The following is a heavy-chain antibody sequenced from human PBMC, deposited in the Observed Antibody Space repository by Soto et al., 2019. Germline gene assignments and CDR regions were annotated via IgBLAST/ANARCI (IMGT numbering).Heavy chain of an antibody. CDR2: INAGNGNT. CDR1: GYTFTSYA. J-gene: IGHJ4*02. V-gene: IGHV1-3*01. D-gene: IGHD2-21*02. CDR3: ARSIVLVTALDY. Sequence: QVQLVQSGAEVKKPGASVKVSCKASGYTFTSYAMHWVRQAPGQRLEWMGWINAGNGNTKYSQKFQGRVTITRDTSASTAYMELSSLRCEDTAVYYCARSIVLVTALDYWGQGTLVTVSS.